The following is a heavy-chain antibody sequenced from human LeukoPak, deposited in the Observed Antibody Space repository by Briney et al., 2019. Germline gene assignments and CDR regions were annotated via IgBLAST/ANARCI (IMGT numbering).Heavy chain of an antibody. CDR2: ISISAGNT. D-gene: IGHD1-1*01. CDR1: GFTFSSYA. J-gene: IGHJ6*02. V-gene: IGHV3-23*01. CDR3: AKRIGTPYSGMDV. Sequence: GGSLRLSCAASGFTFSSYAMSWVRQAPGKGLEWVSAISISAGNTYYADSVKGRFTISRDNSKNTLFLQMDSLRAEDTAVYYCAKRIGTPYSGMDVWGQGTPVAVSS.